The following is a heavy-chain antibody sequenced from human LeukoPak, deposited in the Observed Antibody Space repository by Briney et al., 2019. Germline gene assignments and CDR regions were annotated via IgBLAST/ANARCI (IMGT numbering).Heavy chain of an antibody. Sequence: GGSLRLSCEASGFIVSANFMNWVRQAPGKGLEWVSVMYSVGTTYYADSVKGRFTVSRDPSKNTLYLQMDSLRVEDTAVYYCARDLSAYSYGFGGDYWGQGTRVIVSS. J-gene: IGHJ4*02. CDR1: GFIVSANF. D-gene: IGHD1-26*01. V-gene: IGHV3-66*01. CDR2: MYSVGTT. CDR3: ARDLSAYSYGFGGDY.